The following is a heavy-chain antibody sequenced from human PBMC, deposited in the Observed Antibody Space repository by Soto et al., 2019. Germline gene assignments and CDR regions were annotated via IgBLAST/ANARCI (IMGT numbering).Heavy chain of an antibody. D-gene: IGHD3-10*01. CDR3: ATLNSFGSDY. J-gene: IGHJ4*02. V-gene: IGHV3-74*01. CDR1: GFTFSRFW. CDR2: ITEDGSTT. Sequence: GGSLRLSCAASGFTFSRFWMHWVRQAPGKGLVWVSRITEDGSTTTYADPVKGRFTISRDNAKNTVYLQMNSLRAEDTAVYYCATLNSFGSDYWGQGTVVTVSS.